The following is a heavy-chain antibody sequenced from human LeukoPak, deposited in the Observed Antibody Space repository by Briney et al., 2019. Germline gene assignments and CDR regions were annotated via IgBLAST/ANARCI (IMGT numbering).Heavy chain of an antibody. CDR2: ISGSGGST. CDR1: GFTFSSYS. V-gene: IGHV3-23*01. J-gene: IGHJ3*02. Sequence: GGSLRLSCAASGFTFSSYSMSWVRQAPGKGLEWVSAISGSGGSTYYADSVKGRFTISRDNSKNTLYLQMNSLRAEDTAVYYCAKADLSTDAFDIWGQGTMVTVSS. CDR3: AKADLSTDAFDI.